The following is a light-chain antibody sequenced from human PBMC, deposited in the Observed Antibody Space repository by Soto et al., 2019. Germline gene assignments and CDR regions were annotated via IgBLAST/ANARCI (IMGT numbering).Light chain of an antibody. CDR2: GAS. V-gene: IGKV3-20*01. CDR3: QQYGSSPPWT. Sequence: DIVLTQSPGTLSLSPGERATLSCRASQSVSSSFLAWYLQKPGQAPRLLIYGASSRATGIPDRFSGSGSGTDFTLTISRLEPEDFAVYYCQQYGSSPPWTFGQGTKVEIK. CDR1: QSVSSSF. J-gene: IGKJ1*01.